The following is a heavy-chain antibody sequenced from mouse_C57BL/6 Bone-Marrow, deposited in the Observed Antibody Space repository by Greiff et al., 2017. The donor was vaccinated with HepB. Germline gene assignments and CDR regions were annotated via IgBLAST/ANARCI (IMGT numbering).Heavy chain of an antibody. V-gene: IGHV1-64*01. CDR3: ARDYPRFAY. D-gene: IGHD5-5*01. CDR1: GYTFTSYW. J-gene: IGHJ3*01. Sequence: QVQLKESGAELVKPGASVKLSCKASGYTFTSYWMHWVKQRPGQGLEWIGMIHPNSGSTNYNEKFKSKATLTVDKSSSTAYMQLSSLTSEDSAVYYCARDYPRFAYWGQGTLVTVSA. CDR2: IHPNSGST.